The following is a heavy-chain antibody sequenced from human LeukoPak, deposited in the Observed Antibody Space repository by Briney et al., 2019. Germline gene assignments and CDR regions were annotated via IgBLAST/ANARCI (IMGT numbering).Heavy chain of an antibody. V-gene: IGHV1-18*01. D-gene: IGHD1-26*01. CDR2: ISAYNGNT. Sequence: ASVKVSCKASGYTFTSYGISWVRQAPGQGLEWMGWISAYNGNTNYAQKLQGRVTMTTDTSTSTAYMELRSLRSDDTAVYYCARIHLSGSYSSAFDIWGQGTMVTVSS. CDR3: ARIHLSGSYSSAFDI. CDR1: GYTFTSYG. J-gene: IGHJ3*02.